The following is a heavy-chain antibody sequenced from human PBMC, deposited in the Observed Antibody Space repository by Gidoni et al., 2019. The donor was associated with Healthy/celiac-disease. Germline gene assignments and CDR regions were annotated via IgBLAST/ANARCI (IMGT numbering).Heavy chain of an antibody. Sequence: QVQLVQSGAEVKKPGASVKVSCKASGYTFTGYYMHWVQQAPGQGLEWMGWINPNSGGTNYAQKFQGWVTMTRDTSISTAYMELSRLRSDDTAVYYCARDESLVVAASFQHWGQGTLVTVSS. CDR1: GYTFTGYY. D-gene: IGHD2-15*01. CDR2: INPNSGGT. CDR3: ARDESLVVAASFQH. V-gene: IGHV1-2*04. J-gene: IGHJ1*01.